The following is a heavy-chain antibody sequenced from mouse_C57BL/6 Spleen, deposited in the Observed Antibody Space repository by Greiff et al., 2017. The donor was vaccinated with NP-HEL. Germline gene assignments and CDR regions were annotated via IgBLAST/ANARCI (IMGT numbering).Heavy chain of an antibody. CDR1: GYTFTSYW. Sequence: QVQLQQPGAELVRPGSSVKLSCKASGYTFTSYWMDWVKQRPGQGLEWIGNIYPSDSETHYNQKFKDKATLTVDKSSSTAYMQLSSLTSEDSAVYYCARREGGYGYDFAYWGQGTLVTVSA. V-gene: IGHV1-61*01. D-gene: IGHD2-2*01. J-gene: IGHJ3*01. CDR2: IYPSDSET. CDR3: ARREGGYGYDFAY.